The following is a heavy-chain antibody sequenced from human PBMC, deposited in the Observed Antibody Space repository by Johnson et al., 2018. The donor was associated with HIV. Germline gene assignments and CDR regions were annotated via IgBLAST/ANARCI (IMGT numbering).Heavy chain of an antibody. CDR1: GFTFSSYA. Sequence: QVQLVESGGGVVQPGRSLRLSCAASGFTFSSYAMHWVRQAPGKGLEWVAVISYDGSNKYYADSVKGRFTISRDNSKNTLYLQINSLGAEDRAVDYCASFPTGRFTIFGVTQGAFDIWGQGTMVTVSS. D-gene: IGHD3-3*01. CDR2: ISYDGSNK. V-gene: IGHV3-30-3*01. J-gene: IGHJ3*02. CDR3: ASFPTGRFTIFGVTQGAFDI.